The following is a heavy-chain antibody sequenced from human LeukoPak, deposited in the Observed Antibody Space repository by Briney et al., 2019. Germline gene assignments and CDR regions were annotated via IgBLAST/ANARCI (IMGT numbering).Heavy chain of an antibody. V-gene: IGHV3-74*01. CDR2: INGDGSAT. CDR3: ARGVRGIISYYYYYMDL. J-gene: IGHJ6*03. Sequence: GGSLRLSCAASGSTFSRNWMHWVRQTPGKGLVWVSRINGDGSATTYADSVAGRFTISRDNAKNTIYLQMTSLRAEGTAAYYCARGVRGIISYYYYYMDLWGQGTTVTVSS. CDR1: GSTFSRNW. D-gene: IGHD3-10*01.